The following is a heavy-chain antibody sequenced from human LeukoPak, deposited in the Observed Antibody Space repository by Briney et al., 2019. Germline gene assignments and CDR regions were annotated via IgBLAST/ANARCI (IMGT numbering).Heavy chain of an antibody. CDR3: ARDYVNPLH. V-gene: IGHV3-48*01. CDR2: ISSSSSTI. J-gene: IGHJ4*02. D-gene: IGHD3-16*01. CDR1: GFTFSSYS. Sequence: GGSLRLSCAASGFTFSSYSMNWVRQAPGKGLEWVSYISSSSSTIYYADSVRGRFTISRDNAKNSLYLQMNSLRAEDTAVYYCARDYVNPLHWGQGTLVTVSS.